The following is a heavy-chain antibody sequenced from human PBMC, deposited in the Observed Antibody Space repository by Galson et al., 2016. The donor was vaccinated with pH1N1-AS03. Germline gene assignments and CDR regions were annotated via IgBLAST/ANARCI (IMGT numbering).Heavy chain of an antibody. CDR3: AKDVLSWAFDH. CDR1: GFAVRANA. CDR2: IDGGRENT. J-gene: IGHJ4*02. Sequence: SLRLSCAASGFAVRANAMSWVRQAPGKGLEWVSAIDGGRENTHHADSVKGRFTISRDNSKNTLYLQINSLRPEDAAVYYCAKDVLSWAFDHWGQGALVTVSS. V-gene: IGHV3-23*01. D-gene: IGHD1-26*01.